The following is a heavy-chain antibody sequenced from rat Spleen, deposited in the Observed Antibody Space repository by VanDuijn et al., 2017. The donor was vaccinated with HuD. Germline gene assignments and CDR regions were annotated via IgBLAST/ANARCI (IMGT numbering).Heavy chain of an antibody. V-gene: IGHV5-7*01. J-gene: IGHJ3*01. D-gene: IGHD2-7*01. Sequence: EVQLVESDGGLVQPGRSLKLSCAASGFTFSDYNMAWVRQAPKKGLEWVATISYDGSSTYYRDSVKGRFTISRDNAKSTLYLQMDSLRSEDTATYYCVSHGARISRFAYWGQGTLVTVSS. CDR1: GFTFSDYN. CDR2: ISYDGSST. CDR3: VSHGARISRFAY.